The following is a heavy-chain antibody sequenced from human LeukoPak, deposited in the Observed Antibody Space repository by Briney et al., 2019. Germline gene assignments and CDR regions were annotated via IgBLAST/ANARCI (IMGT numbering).Heavy chain of an antibody. V-gene: IGHV3-7*01. CDR2: ISMNGGEK. Sequence: GGSLRLSCGVSGCTFTSYWMNWVRQAPGKGREWVASISMNGGEKSYVDSVKGRFTISRDNAKNSLYLQLSSLRAEDTAVYYCARDGAAAGLYFDLWGQGTLVTVSS. D-gene: IGHD6-13*01. CDR3: ARDGAAAGLYFDL. CDR1: GCTFTSYW. J-gene: IGHJ4*01.